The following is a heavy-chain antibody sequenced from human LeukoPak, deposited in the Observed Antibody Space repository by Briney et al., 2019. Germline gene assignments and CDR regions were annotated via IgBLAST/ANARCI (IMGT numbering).Heavy chain of an antibody. V-gene: IGHV3-30*18. CDR1: GFTFNTYG. Sequence: PGRSLRLSCAASGFTFNTYGMHWFRKAPGKGLEWVAVIGFDGTNKFYAESMEGRFTISRDNSRNTLYLQLNSLRPEDTAVYYCAKDQGDDGDYFDYWGQGTLVTVSS. CDR2: IGFDGTNK. D-gene: IGHD2-21*02. CDR3: AKDQGDDGDYFDY. J-gene: IGHJ4*02.